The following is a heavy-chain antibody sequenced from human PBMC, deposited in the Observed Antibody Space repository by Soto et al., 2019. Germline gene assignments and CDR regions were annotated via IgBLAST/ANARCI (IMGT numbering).Heavy chain of an antibody. D-gene: IGHD6-19*01. J-gene: IGHJ4*02. CDR2: IYYSDSA. V-gene: IGHV4-59*08. CDR1: GGSISSYY. CDR3: ARLGYSSGWSLFDN. Sequence: SETLSLTCTVSGGSISSYYWGWIRQPPGKGLEWIGYIYYSDSANYNPSLKSRVTISVDTSKNQFSLKLSSVTAADTAVYYCARLGYSSGWSLFDNWGQGTLVTVSS.